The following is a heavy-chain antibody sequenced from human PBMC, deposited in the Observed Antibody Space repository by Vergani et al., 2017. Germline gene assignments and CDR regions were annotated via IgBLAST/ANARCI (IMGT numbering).Heavy chain of an antibody. CDR1: GYTFTGYY. V-gene: IGHV1-2*04. D-gene: IGHD3-10*01. J-gene: IGHJ6*03. CDR3: ARDSLWFGELFSVRTGYYYYMDV. Sequence: QVQLVQSGAEVKKPGASVKVSCKASGYTFTGYYMHWVRQAPGQGLEWMGWINPNSGGTNYAQKFQGWVTMTRDTSISTAYMELSRLRSDDTAVYYCARDSLWFGELFSVRTGYYYYMDVWGKGTTVTVSS. CDR2: INPNSGGT.